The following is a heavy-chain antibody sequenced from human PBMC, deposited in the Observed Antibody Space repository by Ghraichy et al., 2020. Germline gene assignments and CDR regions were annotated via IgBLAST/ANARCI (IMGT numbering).Heavy chain of an antibody. V-gene: IGHV3-23*01. Sequence: GGSLRLSCAASGLTFTSYAMSWVRQAPGKGLEWVSTVSNSGRDTHHADSVRGRFTISRDNVKNMVYLYLTSLRVEDTAVYFCAKDRYGSVDGTRYFDFWGQGPLVTVSS. J-gene: IGHJ4*01. D-gene: IGHD5-24*01. CDR1: GLTFTSYA. CDR2: VSNSGRDT. CDR3: AKDRYGSVDGTRYFDF.